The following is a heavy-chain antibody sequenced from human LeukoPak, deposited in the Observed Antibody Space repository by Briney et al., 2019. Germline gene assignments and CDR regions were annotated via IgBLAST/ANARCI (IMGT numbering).Heavy chain of an antibody. CDR2: IIPILGIA. V-gene: IGHV1-69*04. D-gene: IGHD2-2*01. CDR3: ARDGSLGYCSSTSCYGYYYYGMDV. Sequence: ASVKVSCKASGGTFGSYAISWVRQAPGQGLEWMGRIIPILGIANYAQKFQGRVTITADKSTSTAYMELSSLRSEDTAVYYCARDGSLGYCSSTSCYGYYYYGMDVWGQGTTVTVSS. J-gene: IGHJ6*02. CDR1: GGTFGSYA.